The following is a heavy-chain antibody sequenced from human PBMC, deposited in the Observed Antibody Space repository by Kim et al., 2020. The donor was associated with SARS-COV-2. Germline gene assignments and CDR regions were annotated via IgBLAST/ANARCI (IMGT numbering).Heavy chain of an antibody. CDR3: ARLPLYSSSWYVDY. CDR2: IYYSGST. D-gene: IGHD6-13*01. Sequence: SETLSLTCTVSGGSISSSSYYWGWIRQPPGKGLEWIGSIYYSGSTYYNPSLKSRVTISVDTSKNQFSLKLSSVTAADMAVYYCARLPLYSSSWYVDYWGQGTLVTVSS. CDR1: GGSISSSSYY. J-gene: IGHJ4*02. V-gene: IGHV4-39*01.